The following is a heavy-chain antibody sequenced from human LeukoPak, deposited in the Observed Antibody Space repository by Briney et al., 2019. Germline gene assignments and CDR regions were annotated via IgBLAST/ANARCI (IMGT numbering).Heavy chain of an antibody. Sequence: SGTLSLTCAVSGGSISSNWWSWVRQPPGKGLEWIGEIYHSGSTNYNPSLKSRVTISVDKSKNQFSLKLSSVTAADTAVYYCATSEGVYGDRASLSEYFPHWGQGTLVTVSS. CDR1: GGSISSNW. J-gene: IGHJ1*01. CDR3: ATSEGVYGDRASLSEYFPH. V-gene: IGHV4-4*02. CDR2: IYHSGST. D-gene: IGHD4-17*01.